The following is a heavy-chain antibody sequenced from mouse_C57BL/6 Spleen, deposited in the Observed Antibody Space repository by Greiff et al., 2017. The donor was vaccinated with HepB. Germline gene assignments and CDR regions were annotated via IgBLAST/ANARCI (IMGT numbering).Heavy chain of an antibody. D-gene: IGHD1-1*01. J-gene: IGHJ2*01. CDR1: GYTFTSYW. CDR2: INPSNGGT. V-gene: IGHV1-53*01. CDR3: ARVATVAYLDY. Sequence: QVQLQQPGTELVKPGASVKLSCKASGYTFTSYWMHWVKQRPGQGLEWIGNINPSNGGTNYNEKFKSKATLTVDKASSTAYMQLSSLTSEDSAVYYGARVATVAYLDYWGQGTTLTVSS.